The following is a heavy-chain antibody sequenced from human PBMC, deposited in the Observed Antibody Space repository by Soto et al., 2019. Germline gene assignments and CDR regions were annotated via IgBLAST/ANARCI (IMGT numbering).Heavy chain of an antibody. CDR1: RFTFSSAG. D-gene: IGHD3-3*01. J-gene: IGHJ6*01. Sequence: GGSLRFYGPASRFTFSSAGISFVCQASKKELEWVGRIKSKTDGGTTDYAAPVKGRFTISRDDSKNTLYLQMNSLKTEDTAVYYCSTFSRDGNNYY. CDR3: STFSRDGNNYY. CDR2: IKSKTDGGTT. V-gene: IGHV3-15*01.